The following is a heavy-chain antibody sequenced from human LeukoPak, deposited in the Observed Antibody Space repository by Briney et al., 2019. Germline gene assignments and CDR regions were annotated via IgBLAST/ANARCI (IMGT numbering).Heavy chain of an antibody. D-gene: IGHD3-10*01. CDR2: IYSGGST. V-gene: IGHV3-66*01. CDR3: AREITMVRGVLDY. Sequence: GGSLRLSCAASGFTVSSNYMSCVRQAPGKGLEWVSVIYSGGSTYYADSVKGRFTISRDNSKNTLYLQMNSLRAEDTAVYYCAREITMVRGVLDYWGQGTLVTVSS. CDR1: GFTVSSNY. J-gene: IGHJ4*02.